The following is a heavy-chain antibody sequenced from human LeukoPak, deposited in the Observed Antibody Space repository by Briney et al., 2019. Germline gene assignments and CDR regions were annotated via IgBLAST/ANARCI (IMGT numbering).Heavy chain of an antibody. CDR1: GGSISSGDYY. CDR2: IYYSGST. CDR3: ATQGPAARHGDWYFDL. V-gene: IGHV4-30-4*01. Sequence: SQTLSLTCTVSGGSISSGDYYWSWIRQPPGKGLEWVGYIYYSGSTYYNPSLKSRVTISVDTSKNQFSLKLSSVTAADTAVYYGATQGPAARHGDWYFDLWGRGTLVTVSS. D-gene: IGHD6-6*01. J-gene: IGHJ2*01.